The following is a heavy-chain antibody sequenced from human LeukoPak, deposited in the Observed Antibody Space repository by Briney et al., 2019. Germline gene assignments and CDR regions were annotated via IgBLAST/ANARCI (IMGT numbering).Heavy chain of an antibody. J-gene: IGHJ2*01. CDR2: VNPNSGGT. CDR1: GYTFTGYY. V-gene: IGHV1-2*02. Sequence: GASVKVSCKGSGYTFTGYYMHWVRQAPGQGLEWMGWVNPNSGGTNYAQKFQGRVTMTRDTSISTAYMELSRLRPDDPAVYYCARWTTVTTFSNWYFDLWGRGTLVTASS. D-gene: IGHD4-17*01. CDR3: ARWTTVTTFSNWYFDL.